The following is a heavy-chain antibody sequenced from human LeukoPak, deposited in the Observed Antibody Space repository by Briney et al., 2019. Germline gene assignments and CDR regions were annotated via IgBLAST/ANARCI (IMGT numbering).Heavy chain of an antibody. CDR3: AIGGDSTTSCYRCFDY. CDR1: GYRFTSYW. CDR2: IYPDDSDT. V-gene: IGHV5-51*01. D-gene: IGHD2-2*02. Sequence: GESLKISCKGSGYRFTSYWIGWVRQMPGKGLEWMGLIYPDDSDTRYTPSFQGRVTVSAAKSISTAYLQWSSLQGSDTAMYYCAIGGDSTTSCYRCFDYWGQGTLVTVSS. J-gene: IGHJ4*02.